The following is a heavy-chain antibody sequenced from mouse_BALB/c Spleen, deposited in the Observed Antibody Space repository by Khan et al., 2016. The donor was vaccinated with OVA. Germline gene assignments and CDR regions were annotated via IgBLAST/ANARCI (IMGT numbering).Heavy chain of an antibody. D-gene: IGHD2-10*01. CDR3: ARPPYFSYTLDH. J-gene: IGHJ4*01. Sequence: QIQLVQSGPELKKPGETVKISCKASGYSFTNYGMNWVKQSPGKALKWMGWINTSTGKPTYADDFKGRFAFSLETSASTAYLQIHNLKNDDTTTYFCARPPYFSYTLDHWGQGTSVTVAS. CDR1: GYSFTNYG. V-gene: IGHV9-3-1*01. CDR2: INTSTGKP.